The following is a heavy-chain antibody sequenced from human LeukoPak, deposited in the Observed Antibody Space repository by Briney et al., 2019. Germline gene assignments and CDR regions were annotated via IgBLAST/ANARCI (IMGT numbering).Heavy chain of an antibody. CDR2: IYSEGNI. J-gene: IGHJ4*02. CDR1: GFSVSSNY. D-gene: IGHD2/OR15-2a*01. CDR3: ARSMSDNQSG. V-gene: IGHV3-53*01. Sequence: GGSLRLSCAASGFSVSSNYMSWVRQAPGKGLEWVSVIYSEGNIQYADSVKGRFTISRDNSKNTLHLQMNSLRAEDTAVYYCARSMSDNQSGWGQGTLVTVSS.